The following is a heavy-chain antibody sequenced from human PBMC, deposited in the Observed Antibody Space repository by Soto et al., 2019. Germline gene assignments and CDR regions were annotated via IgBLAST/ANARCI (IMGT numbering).Heavy chain of an antibody. CDR1: GGSISSYY. Sequence: PSETLSLTCTVSGGSISSYYWSWIRQPPGKGLEWIGYISYSGSTNYNPSLKSRVTISVDTSKNQFSLKLSSVTAADTAVYYCAWASYGDDNFDYWGQGTLVTVSS. J-gene: IGHJ4*02. D-gene: IGHD5-18*01. V-gene: IGHV4-59*01. CDR2: ISYSGST. CDR3: AWASYGDDNFDY.